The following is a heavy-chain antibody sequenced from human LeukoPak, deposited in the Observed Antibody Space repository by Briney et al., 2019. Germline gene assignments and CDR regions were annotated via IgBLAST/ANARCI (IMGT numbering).Heavy chain of an antibody. CDR3: ARGYCSGDPCYLDY. J-gene: IGHJ4*02. D-gene: IGHD2-15*01. CDR1: GFSFTNYW. V-gene: IGHV5-51*01. Sequence: GKSLKISCKGSGFSFTNYWIGWVRQMPGKGLEWMGTIYPVDFDTRYSPSFQGQVTISADKSISTAYLQWSSLKASDTAMYYCARGYCSGDPCYLDYWGQGTLVTVSS. CDR2: IYPVDFDT.